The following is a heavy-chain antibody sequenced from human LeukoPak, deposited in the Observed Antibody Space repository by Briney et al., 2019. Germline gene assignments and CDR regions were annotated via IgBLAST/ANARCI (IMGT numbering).Heavy chain of an antibody. J-gene: IGHJ4*02. CDR3: VRDPHALDY. CDR1: GFTFSGYS. Sequence: GGSLRLSCAASGFTFSGYSMNWVRQAPGKGLEWVSYITSTSSRIYYADSVKGRFTISRDNAKNSLYLQMDNLRAEDTAIYYCVRDPHALDYWGQGTLVTVSS. V-gene: IGHV3-48*01. CDR2: ITSTSSRI. D-gene: IGHD2-2*01.